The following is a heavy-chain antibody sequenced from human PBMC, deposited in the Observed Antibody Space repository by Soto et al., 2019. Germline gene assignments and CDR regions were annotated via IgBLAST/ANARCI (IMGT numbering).Heavy chain of an antibody. Sequence: GGSLRLSCAASGFTFNNYWMHWVRQGPGRGPEWVSRVNREGSSTTYADSVKGRFTISRDDAKNTLYLQMSSLRVEDTAVYYCARVGGGSGNYDYWGQGTQVTVYS. CDR2: VNREGSST. D-gene: IGHD3-10*01. V-gene: IGHV3-74*03. CDR3: ARVGGGSGNYDY. CDR1: GFTFNNYW. J-gene: IGHJ4*02.